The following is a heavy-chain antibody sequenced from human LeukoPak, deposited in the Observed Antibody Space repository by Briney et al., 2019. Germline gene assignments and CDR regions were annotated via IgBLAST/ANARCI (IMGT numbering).Heavy chain of an antibody. CDR3: ARGSRRYSYGLEC. Sequence: SETLSLTCAVYGGSFSGYYWSWIRQPPGKGLEWIGEINHSGSTNYNPSLKSRATISVDTSKNQFSLKLSSVTAADTAVYYCARGSRRYSYGLECWGQGTLVTVSS. CDR1: GGSFSGYY. CDR2: INHSGST. J-gene: IGHJ4*02. V-gene: IGHV4-34*01. D-gene: IGHD5-18*01.